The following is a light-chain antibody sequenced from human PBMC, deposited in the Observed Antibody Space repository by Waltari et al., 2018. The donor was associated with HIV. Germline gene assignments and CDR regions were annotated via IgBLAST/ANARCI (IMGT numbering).Light chain of an antibody. J-gene: IGLJ3*02. V-gene: IGLV2-11*01. CDR2: DVS. CDR3: CSYVGGYTFV. CDR1: SSDVGDNNY. Sequence: QSALTQPRSVSGSPGQSVTISCTGTSSDVGDNNYVSWYQHHPGKAPKLIIYDVSKRPSGVPDRSSGSKSGNTVSLTISGLQAEDEGDYYYCSYVGGYTFVFGGGTKLTVL.